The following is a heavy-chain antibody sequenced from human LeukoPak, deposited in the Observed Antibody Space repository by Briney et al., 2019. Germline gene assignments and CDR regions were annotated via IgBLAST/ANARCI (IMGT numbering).Heavy chain of an antibody. CDR3: ARRYSGSYGAAFDI. J-gene: IGHJ3*02. CDR2: IYPGDSDT. Sequence: GASLQISCKGSGYIFTSYWIGWVRPLPGKGLEWMGIIYPGDSDTRYSPSFQGQVTISADKSISTAYLQWSSLKASDTAMYYCARRYSGSYGAAFDIWGQGTMVTVSS. D-gene: IGHD1-26*01. V-gene: IGHV5-51*01. CDR1: GYIFTSYW.